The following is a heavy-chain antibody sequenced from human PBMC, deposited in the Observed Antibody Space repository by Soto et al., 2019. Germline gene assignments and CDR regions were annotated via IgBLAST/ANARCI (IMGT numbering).Heavy chain of an antibody. Sequence: SVKVSCKASGGTFSSYSFSWVRQAPGQGLEWMGGITPIFGTVHYAQNFRGRVTITADKSTSIVHMELGSLRSEDTAVFYCAREGDTREGRGVFFSWGQGTLVTVSS. V-gene: IGHV1-69*06. D-gene: IGHD3-16*01. J-gene: IGHJ5*02. CDR3: AREGDTREGRGVFFS. CDR1: GGTFSSYS. CDR2: ITPIFGTV.